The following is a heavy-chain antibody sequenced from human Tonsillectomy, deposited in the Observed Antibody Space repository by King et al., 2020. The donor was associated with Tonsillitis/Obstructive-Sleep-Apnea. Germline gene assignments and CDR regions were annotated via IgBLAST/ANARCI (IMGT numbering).Heavy chain of an antibody. J-gene: IGHJ4*02. CDR2: IYYSGSTSYI. D-gene: IGHD3-3*01. CDR3: ARHTIFGVFTFDY. Sequence: QLQESGPGLVKPSETLSLTCTVSGGSISSSSYYWGWIRQPPGKGLEWIGSIYYSGSTSYIYYNSSLKSRVTISVDTSKNQFSLKLSSVTAADTAVYYCARHTIFGVFTFDYWGQGTLVTVSS. V-gene: IGHV4-39*01. CDR1: GGSISSSSYY.